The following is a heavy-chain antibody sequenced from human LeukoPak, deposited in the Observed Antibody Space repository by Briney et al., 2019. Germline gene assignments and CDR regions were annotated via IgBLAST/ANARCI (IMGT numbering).Heavy chain of an antibody. Sequence: GGSLRLSCAASGFTFSSYSMNWVRQAPGKGLEWVSCISSSSSHIFYAGSVQGRFTISRDNAKNSLYLQMNSLRAEDTAVYYCARGRLVGATTVDYWGQGTLVTVSS. CDR1: GFTFSSYS. J-gene: IGHJ4*02. CDR2: ISSSSSHI. D-gene: IGHD1-26*01. CDR3: ARGRLVGATTVDY. V-gene: IGHV3-21*01.